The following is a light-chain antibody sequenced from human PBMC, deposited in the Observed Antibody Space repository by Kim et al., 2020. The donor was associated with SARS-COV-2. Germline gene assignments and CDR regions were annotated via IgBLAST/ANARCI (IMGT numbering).Light chain of an antibody. CDR1: SGHSSYA. J-gene: IGLJ1*01. Sequence: SVKLTCTLSSGHSSYAIAWHQQQPEKGPRYLMKLNSDGSHSKGDGIPDRFSGSSSGAERYLTISSLQSEDEADYYCQTWGTGHWVFGTGTKVTVL. V-gene: IGLV4-69*01. CDR3: QTWGTGHWV. CDR2: LNSDGSH.